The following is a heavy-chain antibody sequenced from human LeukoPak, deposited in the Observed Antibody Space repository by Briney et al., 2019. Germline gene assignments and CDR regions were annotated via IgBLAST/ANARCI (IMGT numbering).Heavy chain of an antibody. J-gene: IGHJ3*02. V-gene: IGHV4-34*01. D-gene: IGHD3-22*01. CDR2: INHSGST. Sequence: PSETLSLTCAVYGGSFSGYYWSWIRQPPGKGLEWIGEINHSGSTYYNPSLKSRVTISVDRSKNQFSLKLSSVTAADTAVYYCARGDYYDSSGYSFIAFDIWGQGTMVTVSS. CDR3: ARGDYYDSSGYSFIAFDI. CDR1: GGSFSGYY.